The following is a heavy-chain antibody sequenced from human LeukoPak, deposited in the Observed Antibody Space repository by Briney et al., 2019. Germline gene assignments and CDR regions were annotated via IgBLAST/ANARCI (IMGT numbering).Heavy chain of an antibody. V-gene: IGHV3-23*01. J-gene: IGHJ3*02. CDR1: GFIFGDYA. D-gene: IGHD6-6*01. CDR2: ISGSGGST. CDR3: AKDHFGAFSSSGGAFDI. Sequence: QPGGSLRLSCTASGFIFGDYAMSWVRQAPGKGLEWVSAISGSGGSTYYADSVKGRFTISRDNSKNTLYLQMNSLRAEDTAVYYCAKDHFGAFSSSGGAFDIWGQGTMVTVSS.